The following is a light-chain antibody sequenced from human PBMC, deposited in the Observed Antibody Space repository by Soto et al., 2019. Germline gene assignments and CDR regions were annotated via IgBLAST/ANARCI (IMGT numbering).Light chain of an antibody. CDR3: QQDNNFPFT. CDR1: QGVSSW. J-gene: IGKJ3*01. Sequence: DIQMTQSPSSVSASVGDRVTITCRASQGVSSWLAWYQQKPGKAPKLLIYAASTLQSGVPSRFSGSGSGTQSPLTISSLQPEDFAPYYCQQDNNFPFTFGPGTKVDIK. V-gene: IGKV1-12*01. CDR2: AAS.